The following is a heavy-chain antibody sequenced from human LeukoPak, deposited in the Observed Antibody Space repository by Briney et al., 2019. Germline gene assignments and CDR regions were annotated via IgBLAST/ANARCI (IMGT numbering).Heavy chain of an antibody. Sequence: PGGSLRLSCAASGFSFSSYGMHWVRQAPGKGLEWVAVISYDGNKEYYVDSVKGRFTMSRDNSKNMLYLQMDSLRAEDTAVYHCARERATSTSTWSFDYWGQGTLVTVSS. V-gene: IGHV3-30*03. D-gene: IGHD2-2*01. CDR2: ISYDGNKE. CDR3: ARERATSTSTWSFDY. CDR1: GFSFSSYG. J-gene: IGHJ4*02.